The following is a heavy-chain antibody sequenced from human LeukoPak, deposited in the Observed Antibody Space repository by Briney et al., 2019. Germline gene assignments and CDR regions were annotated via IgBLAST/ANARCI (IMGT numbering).Heavy chain of an antibody. CDR2: ITTYNDNT. J-gene: IGHJ4*02. Sequence: ASMKVSCKASGYTFTSYGISWVRQAPGQGLEWMGWITTYNDNTNYAQGRVTMTTDTSTSTAYMELRSLRSDDTAVYYCARVGGYYYDSSGYYPLDYWGQGTLVTVSS. D-gene: IGHD3-22*01. V-gene: IGHV1-18*01. CDR1: GYTFTSYG. CDR3: ARVGGYYYDSSGYYPLDY.